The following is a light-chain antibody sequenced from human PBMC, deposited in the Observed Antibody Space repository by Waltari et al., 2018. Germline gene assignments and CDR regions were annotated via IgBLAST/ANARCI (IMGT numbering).Light chain of an antibody. J-gene: IGKJ2*01. CDR1: QSIRIW. V-gene: IGKV1-5*03. Sequence: DIQMTQSPSTLSASVGDRVSITCRASQSIRIWLAWYQQRSVKAPKLLISKSSSLESGVPSRFSGSGSGTEFTLTITNLHPDDFATYYCQHYDNYPVAFGQGTKLEIK. CDR3: QHYDNYPVA. CDR2: KSS.